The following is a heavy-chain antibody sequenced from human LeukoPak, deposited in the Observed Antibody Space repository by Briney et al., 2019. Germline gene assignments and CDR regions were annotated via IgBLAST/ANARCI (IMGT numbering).Heavy chain of an antibody. Sequence: GGSLRLSCAASGFTFSSYAMSWVRQAPGTGLEWVSAISGSGGSTYYADSVKGRFTISRDNSKNTLYLQMNSLRAEDTAVYYCAKDHQRVVLGYDILTREDWWGQGTLVTVSS. CDR2: ISGSGGST. CDR1: GFTFSSYA. D-gene: IGHD3-9*01. CDR3: AKDHQRVVLGYDILTREDW. J-gene: IGHJ4*02. V-gene: IGHV3-23*01.